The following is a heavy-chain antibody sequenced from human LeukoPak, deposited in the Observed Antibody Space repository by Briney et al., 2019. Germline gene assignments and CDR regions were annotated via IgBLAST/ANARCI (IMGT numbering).Heavy chain of an antibody. CDR2: IGAGGTFT. Sequence: GGSLRLSCTAAGFTFSSYATNWVRQAPGKGLEWVSGIGAGGTFTYYGNYVKGRFTILSGNSMNTVYLQMKSLRADDTAVYYCANDLDYITQGYYFDYRGQGTLVNVSS. J-gene: IGHJ4*02. CDR1: GFTFSSYA. CDR3: ANDLDYITQGYYFDY. V-gene: IGHV3-23*02. D-gene: IGHD4-11*01.